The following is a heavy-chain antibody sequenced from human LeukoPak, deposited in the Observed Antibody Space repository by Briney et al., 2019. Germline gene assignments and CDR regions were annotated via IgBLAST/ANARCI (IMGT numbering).Heavy chain of an antibody. Sequence: GGSLRLSCAASGFTFSSYGMHWVRQAPGKGLEWVAVISYDGSNKYYADSVKGRFTISRDNSKNTLYLQMNSLRAEDTAVYYCAKDIADYRGQGTLGTVSS. J-gene: IGHJ4*02. D-gene: IGHD6-13*01. CDR2: ISYDGSNK. CDR1: GFTFSSYG. CDR3: AKDIADY. V-gene: IGHV3-30*18.